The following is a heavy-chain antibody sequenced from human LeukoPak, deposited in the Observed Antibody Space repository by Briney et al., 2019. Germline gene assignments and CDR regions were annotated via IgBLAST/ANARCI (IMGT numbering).Heavy chain of an antibody. CDR3: ARGDYYGSGLNAFDI. CDR1: GFTVSSNY. J-gene: IGHJ3*02. D-gene: IGHD3-10*01. V-gene: IGHV3-53*01. CDR2: IYSAGNT. Sequence: PGGSLRLSCAASGFTVSSNYMSWVRQAPGKGLEWVSFIYSAGNTYYADFVKGRFTISRHTSKNTLYLQMNSLRAEDTAVYYCARGDYYGSGLNAFDIWGQGTMVTVSS.